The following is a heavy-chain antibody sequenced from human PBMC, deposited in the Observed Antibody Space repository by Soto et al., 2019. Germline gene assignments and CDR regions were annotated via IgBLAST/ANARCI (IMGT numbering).Heavy chain of an antibody. D-gene: IGHD6-13*01. CDR2: ISGSGGST. V-gene: IGHV3-23*01. CDR1: GFSFSNFE. CDR3: ARGIAAAGALYDY. Sequence: GGSLRLSCAASGFSFSNFEMSWVRQAPGKGLEWVSAISGSGGSTYYADSVKGRFTISRDNSKNTLYLQMNSLRAEDTAVYYCARGIAAAGALYDYWGQGTLVTVSS. J-gene: IGHJ4*02.